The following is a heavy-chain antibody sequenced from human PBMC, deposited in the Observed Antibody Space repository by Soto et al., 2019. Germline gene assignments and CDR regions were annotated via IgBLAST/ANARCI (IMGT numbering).Heavy chain of an antibody. V-gene: IGHV4-34*01. D-gene: IGHD3-10*01. J-gene: IGHJ4*02. CDR1: GGSFSGYY. CDR2: IDHSGSI. CDR3: ARGGPGYYGSGSYYPR. Sequence: SETLSLTCAVYGGSFSGYYWTWIRQPPGKGLEWIGEIDHSGSINYNPSPKSRVTVSVDTSKNQFSLKLNSVTAADTAVYYCARGGPGYYGSGSYYPRWGQGTLVTVSS.